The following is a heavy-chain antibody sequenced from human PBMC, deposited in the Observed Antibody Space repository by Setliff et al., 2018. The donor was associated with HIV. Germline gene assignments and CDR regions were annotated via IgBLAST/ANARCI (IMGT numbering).Heavy chain of an antibody. J-gene: IGHJ4*02. Sequence: KPSETLSLTCTVSAVSIGGYSWSWIRQSPGKGLEWIGSIYSTDTTNHNPSLESRVTKSVDKSKNQFSLKLNSVTAADTAVYYCARHGTWNSQRFHFDYWGQGTPVTVSS. CDR2: IYSTDTT. CDR1: AVSIGGYS. CDR3: ARHGTWNSQRFHFDY. D-gene: IGHD1-7*01. V-gene: IGHV4-4*09.